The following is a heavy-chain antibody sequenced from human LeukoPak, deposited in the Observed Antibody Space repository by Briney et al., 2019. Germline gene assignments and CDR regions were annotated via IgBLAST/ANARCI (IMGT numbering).Heavy chain of an antibody. CDR1: GGSISSYY. J-gene: IGHJ4*02. CDR3: ARGGGDYDPYYFDY. Sequence: SETLSLTCTVSGGSISSYYWSWIRQPAGKGLEWIGRIYTSGSTNYNPSPKSRVTMSVDTSKNQFSLKLSSVTAADTAVYYCARGGGDYDPYYFDYWGQGTLVTVSS. V-gene: IGHV4-4*07. D-gene: IGHD4-17*01. CDR2: IYTSGST.